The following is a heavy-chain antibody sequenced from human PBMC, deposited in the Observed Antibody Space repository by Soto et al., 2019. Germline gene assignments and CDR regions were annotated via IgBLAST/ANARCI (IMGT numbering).Heavy chain of an antibody. J-gene: IGHJ6*02. CDR3: ARQFWDYDYYGMDV. Sequence: EVQLVESGGGLVKPGGSLTLSCVASGFSFSKYAMNWVRQAPGKGLEWVSSISSSGYYIHYADSVKGRFIVSRDTASNSVFLQMNSLRGEDTAVYFCARQFWDYDYYGMDVWGQGTTVTVSS. CDR1: GFSFSKYA. V-gene: IGHV3-21*01. D-gene: IGHD7-27*01. CDR2: ISSSGYYI.